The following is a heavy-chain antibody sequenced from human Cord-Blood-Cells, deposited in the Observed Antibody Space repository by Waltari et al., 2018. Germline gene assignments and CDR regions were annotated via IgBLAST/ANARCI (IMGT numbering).Heavy chain of an antibody. Sequence: QVQLQESGPGLVKPSQTLSLTCTVSGCSIRSGGYYWSWIRQHPGKGLEWIGYIYYSGSTYYNPSLKSRVTISVDTSKNQFSLKLSSVTAADTAVYYCARGPYYDFWSGYYYYYYYMDVWGKGTTVTVSS. D-gene: IGHD3-3*01. J-gene: IGHJ6*03. CDR3: ARGPYYDFWSGYYYYYYYMDV. V-gene: IGHV4-31*03. CDR1: GCSIRSGGYY. CDR2: IYYSGST.